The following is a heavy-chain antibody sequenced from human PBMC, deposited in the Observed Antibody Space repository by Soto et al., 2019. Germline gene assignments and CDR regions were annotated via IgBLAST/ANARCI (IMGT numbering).Heavy chain of an antibody. J-gene: IGHJ4*02. D-gene: IGHD3-9*01. CDR3: ARDYDILTGYYVGY. CDR2: ISANNGNT. Sequence: EASVKVSCKASGYTFISYGISWVRQAPGQGLEWMGWISANNGNTVYVQNLQGRVTMTTDTSTSTAYMELRSLRSDDTAMYYCARDYDILTGYYVGYWGQGTLVTVSS. V-gene: IGHV1-18*01. CDR1: GYTFISYG.